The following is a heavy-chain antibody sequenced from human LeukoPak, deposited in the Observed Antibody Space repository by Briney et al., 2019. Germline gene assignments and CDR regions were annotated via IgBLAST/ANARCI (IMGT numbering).Heavy chain of an antibody. V-gene: IGHV3-7*04. J-gene: IGHJ3*02. CDR1: GFTFSSYW. CDR2: IKQDGSEK. CDR3: ARDPGRYFDWPDAFDI. D-gene: IGHD3-9*01. Sequence: GGSLRLSCAASGFTFSSYWMSWVRQAPGKGLEWVANIKQDGSEKYYVDSVKGRFTISRDNAMNSLYLQMNSLRAEDTAVYYCARDPGRYFDWPDAFDIWGQGTMVTVSS.